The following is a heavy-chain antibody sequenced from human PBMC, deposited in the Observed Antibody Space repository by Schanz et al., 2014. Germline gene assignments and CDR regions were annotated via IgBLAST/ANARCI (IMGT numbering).Heavy chain of an antibody. CDR3: TTAHYSSNYETLDY. CDR2: FKSNVDGGTT. CDR1: GFSISDAW. Sequence: EVQLVESGGGLVKPGGSLTLSCAASGFSISDAWMHWVRQAPGKGLEWVGRFKSNVDGGTTDYAAPVKGRFTISRDDSKNTLSLQMNSLKTEDTAVYYCTTAHYSSNYETLDYWGQGTLVTVSS. V-gene: IGHV3-15*01. J-gene: IGHJ4*02. D-gene: IGHD6-13*01.